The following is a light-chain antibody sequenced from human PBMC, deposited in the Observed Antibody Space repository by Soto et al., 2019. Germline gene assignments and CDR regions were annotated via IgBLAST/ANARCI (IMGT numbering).Light chain of an antibody. J-gene: IGKJ4*01. Sequence: EIVMTQSPATLSVSPGERATLSCRASQSVSSNLAWYQQKPGQAPSLLIYGASTSATGIPARFGGSGSGTDFTLTISSLPSEDFAVYYCQQYNDWPPLTFGGGTKV. CDR2: GAS. V-gene: IGKV3-15*01. CDR3: QQYNDWPPLT. CDR1: QSVSSN.